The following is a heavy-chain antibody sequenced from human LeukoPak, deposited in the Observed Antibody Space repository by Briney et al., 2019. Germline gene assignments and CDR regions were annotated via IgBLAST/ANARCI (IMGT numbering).Heavy chain of an antibody. CDR3: ARGDYDILTGYPQYYFDY. Sequence: PSETLSLTCTVSGGSISSYYWSWIRQPPGKGLEWIGYIYYSGSTNYNPSLKSRVTISVDTSKNQFSLKLSSVTAADTAVYYCARGDYDILTGYPQYYFDYWGQGTLVTVSS. V-gene: IGHV4-59*01. J-gene: IGHJ4*02. D-gene: IGHD3-9*01. CDR2: IYYSGST. CDR1: GGSISSYY.